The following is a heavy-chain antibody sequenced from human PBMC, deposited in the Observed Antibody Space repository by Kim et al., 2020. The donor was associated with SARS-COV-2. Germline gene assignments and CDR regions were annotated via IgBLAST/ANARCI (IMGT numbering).Heavy chain of an antibody. V-gene: IGHV3-33*01. Sequence: GGSLRLSCAASGFTFSSYGMHWVRQAPGKGLEWVAVIWYDGSKKLYADSVKGRFTISRDDSKNRVYMQMNSLTAEDTAVYYCATGPYSWNDVGGFDYWGQGTLVTVSS. J-gene: IGHJ4*02. D-gene: IGHD1-1*01. CDR2: IWYDGSKK. CDR1: GFTFSSYG. CDR3: ATGPYSWNDVGGFDY.